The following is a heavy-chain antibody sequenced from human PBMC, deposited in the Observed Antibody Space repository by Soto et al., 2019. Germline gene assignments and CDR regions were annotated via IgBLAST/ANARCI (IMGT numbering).Heavy chain of an antibody. Sequence: QVQLVQSGAEVKKPGASVKVSCKASGYTFTRYAMHWVRQAPGQRLEWMGWINAGNGNTKYSQKFQGRVIITRDTSASTAYMELSSLRSEHTAVYYCARGEFLSYDDYWGQGTLVTVSS. CDR3: ARGEFLSYDDY. D-gene: IGHD3-16*01. CDR1: GYTFTRYA. CDR2: INAGNGNT. V-gene: IGHV1-3*01. J-gene: IGHJ4*02.